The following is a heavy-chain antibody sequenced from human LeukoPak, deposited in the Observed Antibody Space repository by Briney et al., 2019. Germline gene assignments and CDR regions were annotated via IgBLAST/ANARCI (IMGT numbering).Heavy chain of an antibody. V-gene: IGHV4-39*01. J-gene: IGHJ4*02. CDR3: ARPADYYGSGIRY. Sequence: WVRQPPGKGLEWIGSFYYSGSTYYNPSLKSRVTISADTSKNQFSLKLSSVTAADTAVYYCARPADYYGSGIRYWGQGTLVTVSS. D-gene: IGHD3-10*01. CDR2: FYYSGST.